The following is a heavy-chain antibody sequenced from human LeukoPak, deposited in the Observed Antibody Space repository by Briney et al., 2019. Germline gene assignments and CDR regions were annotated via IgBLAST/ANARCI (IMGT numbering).Heavy chain of an antibody. Sequence: SETLSLTCTVSGGPIRSYYWNWIRQPPGKGLEWIGNIYYSGSTNYNPPLKSRVTISVDTSKNQFSLRLSSVTAADTAVYYCASNKGQWLFSDWGQGTLVTVSS. CDR3: ASNKGQWLFSD. V-gene: IGHV4-59*08. D-gene: IGHD6-19*01. J-gene: IGHJ4*02. CDR2: IYYSGST. CDR1: GGPIRSYY.